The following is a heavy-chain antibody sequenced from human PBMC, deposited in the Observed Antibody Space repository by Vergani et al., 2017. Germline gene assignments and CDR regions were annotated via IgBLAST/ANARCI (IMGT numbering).Heavy chain of an antibody. CDR3: VYRKTGCGTTGCFYPFYYFGCMYV. V-gene: IGHV2-5*04. Sequence: QITLKESGPTLVKPTQTLTLTCTFSGFSLNTRGVSVAWIRQPPGKALDWLALIYWNDEQYYSPSLNNRVIITKYTSKNQVVLTMTKMDYVDTGTYYCVYRKTGCGTTGCFYPFYYFGCMYVWGKGTTVTVSS. J-gene: IGHJ6*01. D-gene: IGHD1-7*01. CDR2: IYWNDEQ. CDR1: GFSLNTRGVS.